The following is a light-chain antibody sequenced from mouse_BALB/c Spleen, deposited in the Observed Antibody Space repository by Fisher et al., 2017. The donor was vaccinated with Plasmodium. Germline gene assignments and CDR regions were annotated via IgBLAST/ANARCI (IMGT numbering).Light chain of an antibody. V-gene: IGKV5-45*01. J-gene: IGKJ5*01. CDR2: YTS. CDR3: QQSNSWPLT. Sequence: DIVMTQSTGTLSVTPGDRVSLSCRASQSIANNLHWYQQKLHESPRLLINYTSQSISGIPSRISGSGSGTDFTLIINSVETEDFGIYFCQQSNSWPLTFGAGTKLELK. CDR1: QSIANN.